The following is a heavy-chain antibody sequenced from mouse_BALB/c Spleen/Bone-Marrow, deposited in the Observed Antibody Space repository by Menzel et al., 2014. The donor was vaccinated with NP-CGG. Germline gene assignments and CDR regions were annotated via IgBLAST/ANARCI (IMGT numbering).Heavy chain of an antibody. V-gene: IGHV14-3*02. CDR2: IDPANVNT. Sequence: EVQRVESGAELVKPGASVKLSCTASDFNIKDACMHWVKQRPEQGLEWIGRIDPANVNTKYDTKFQGKATITADTSSNTAYLLLSSLTSEDTAVYYCAVYYYGRSPFAYWGQGTLVTVSA. J-gene: IGHJ3*01. CDR3: AVYYYGRSPFAY. D-gene: IGHD1-1*01. CDR1: DFNIKDAC.